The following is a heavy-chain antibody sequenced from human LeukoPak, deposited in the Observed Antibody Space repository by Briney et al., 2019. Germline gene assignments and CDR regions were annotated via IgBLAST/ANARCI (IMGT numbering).Heavy chain of an antibody. J-gene: IGHJ4*02. V-gene: IGHV3-33*08. CDR2: IWYDGSNK. CDR3: ARDYGLAAAKLPHNFDY. CDR1: GFTFSCYG. Sequence: PGGPQRLSCAASGFTFSCYGMHWVRQAPGKGLEWVAVIWYDGSNKYYADSVKGRFTNSTDNSKNTLYLQMNSLRAEDTAVYYCARDYGLAAAKLPHNFDYWGQGTLVTVSS. D-gene: IGHD6-13*01.